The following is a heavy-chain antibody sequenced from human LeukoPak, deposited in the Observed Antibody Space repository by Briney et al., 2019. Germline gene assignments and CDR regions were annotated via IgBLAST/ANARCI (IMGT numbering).Heavy chain of an antibody. V-gene: IGHV3-7*01. D-gene: IGHD2-8*02. CDR1: GFIFSPYW. J-gene: IGHJ2*01. CDR2: MKEDGGEK. Sequence: GGSLRLSCAASGFIFSPYWVTWVRQAPGMGLEWVANMKEDGGEKFYVDSMRGRFTISRDNAKNSVYLQMNSLRVEDTGVYYCARVRTEWYIDLWGRGTLVTVST. CDR3: ARVRTEWYIDL.